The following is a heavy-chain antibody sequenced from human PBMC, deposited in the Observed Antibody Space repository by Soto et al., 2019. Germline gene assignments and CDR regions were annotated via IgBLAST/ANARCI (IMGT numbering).Heavy chain of an antibody. CDR2: IVPVYGTT. CDR3: ARDKMSSLVVETPHLFES. D-gene: IGHD2-15*01. CDR1: GGSFKDFA. Sequence: QVQLVQSGAEVKKPGSSVKVSCRTSGGSFKDFAISWVQQAPGQGLKWMGGIVPVYGTTKYAQGFQGRVTITADESTSTAYLVFSSLRSEDTALYFCARDKMSSLVVETPHLFESWGQGTLVTVSS. V-gene: IGHV1-69*12. J-gene: IGHJ1*01.